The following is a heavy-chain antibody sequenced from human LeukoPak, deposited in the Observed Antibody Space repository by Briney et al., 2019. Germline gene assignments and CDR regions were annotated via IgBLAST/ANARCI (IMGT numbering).Heavy chain of an antibody. CDR2: ISSSGSTI. D-gene: IGHD3-10*02. CDR3: AELGITMIGGV. CDR1: GFTFSRYE. V-gene: IGHV3-48*03. J-gene: IGHJ6*04. Sequence: GGSLRLSCAASGFTFSRYEMNWVRQAPGKGLEWVSYISSSGSTIYYAVSVKGRFTISRDNAKNSLYLQMNSLRAEDTAVYYCAELGITMIGGVWGKGTTVTISS.